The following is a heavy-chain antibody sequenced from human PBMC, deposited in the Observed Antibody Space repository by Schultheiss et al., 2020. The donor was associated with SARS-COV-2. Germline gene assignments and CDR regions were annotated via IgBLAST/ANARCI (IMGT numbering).Heavy chain of an antibody. V-gene: IGHV3-48*03. Sequence: GGSLRLSCVASGFIFSDYEMNWVRQAPGKGLEWVSYISSSGSSIYYADSVKGRFTISRDNAKNSLYLQMTSLRVEDTAVYYCARDITTTVTTTHYYYYGMDVWGQGTTVTVSS. CDR1: GFIFSDYE. D-gene: IGHD4-17*01. J-gene: IGHJ6*02. CDR2: ISSSGSSI. CDR3: ARDITTTVTTTHYYYYGMDV.